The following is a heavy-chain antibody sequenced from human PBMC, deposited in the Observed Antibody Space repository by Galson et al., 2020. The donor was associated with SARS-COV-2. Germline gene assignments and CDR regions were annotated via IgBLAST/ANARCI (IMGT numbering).Heavy chain of an antibody. CDR3: ARGGRSDGYNYACDY. CDR2: FNPSSDDT. V-gene: IGHV1-2*02. D-gene: IGHD5-12*01. J-gene: IGHJ4*02. CDR1: GYVLTGYF. Sequence: ASVKVSCKASGYVLTGYFMHWVRQAPGEGLEWMGCFNPSSDDTNFAQKFQGRVSMTRDTSINTAYMELTGLTSDDTAVYYCARGGRSDGYNYACDYWGQGALVIVSA.